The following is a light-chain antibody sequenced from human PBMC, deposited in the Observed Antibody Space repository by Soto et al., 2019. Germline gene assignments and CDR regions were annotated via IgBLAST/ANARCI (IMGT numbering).Light chain of an antibody. Sequence: DIVMTQSPATLSVAPGERVTFSCRASQGVSRKLAWYQHKPGQAPRLLISGASTGATGIPARFSGSGSGTEFTLTISSLQSEDCAIYYCQQYHTWPLTLGGGTKVDIK. CDR3: QQYHTWPLT. CDR1: QGVSRK. V-gene: IGKV3-15*01. J-gene: IGKJ4*01. CDR2: GAS.